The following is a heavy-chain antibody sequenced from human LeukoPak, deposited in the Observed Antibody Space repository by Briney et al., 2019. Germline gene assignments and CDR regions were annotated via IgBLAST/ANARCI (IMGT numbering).Heavy chain of an antibody. CDR2: INPNTGGT. D-gene: IGHD5-12*01. Sequence: ASVKVSCKASGYTFTGYYILWVRQAPGQGLEWMGWINPNTGGTNYAQKFRGRVTMTRNTSISTAYMELNRLRSDDTAVYYCARGREYSGYDYKDYWGQGTLVTVSS. CDR1: GYTFTGYY. CDR3: ARGREYSGYDYKDY. J-gene: IGHJ4*02. V-gene: IGHV1-2*02.